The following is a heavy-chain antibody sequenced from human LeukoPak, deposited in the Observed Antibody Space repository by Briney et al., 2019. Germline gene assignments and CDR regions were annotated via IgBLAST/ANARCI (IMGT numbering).Heavy chain of an antibody. CDR3: ARVMIDDLGSSDAFDI. CDR2: INPNSGGT. CDR1: GYTFTGYY. D-gene: IGHD5/OR15-5a*01. Sequence: ASVKVSCKASGYTFTGYYMHCVRQAPGQGLEWMGWINPNSGGTNYAQKFQGRVTMTRDTSISTAYMELSRLRSDDTAVYYCARVMIDDLGSSDAFDIWGQGTMVTVSS. J-gene: IGHJ3*02. V-gene: IGHV1-2*02.